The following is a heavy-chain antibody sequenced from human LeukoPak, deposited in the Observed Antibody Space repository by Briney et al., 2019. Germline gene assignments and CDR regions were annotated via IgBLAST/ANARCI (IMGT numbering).Heavy chain of an antibody. D-gene: IGHD3-22*01. V-gene: IGHV3-48*01. CDR1: GFSFSNYN. J-gene: IGHJ4*02. CDR3: ARSLNYYDSSGYSEDFDY. Sequence: GGSLRLSCAASGFSFSNYNMNWVRQAPGKGLEWVSYISSSSSTIYYADSVKGRFTISRDNSKNTLYLQMNSLRAEDTAVYYCARSLNYYDSSGYSEDFDYWGQGTLVTVSS. CDR2: ISSSSSTI.